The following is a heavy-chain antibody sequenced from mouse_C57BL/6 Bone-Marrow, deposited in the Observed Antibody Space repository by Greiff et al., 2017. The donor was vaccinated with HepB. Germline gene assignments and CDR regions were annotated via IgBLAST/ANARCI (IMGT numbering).Heavy chain of an antibody. CDR3: AKSFYYYGSSPLDY. V-gene: IGHV2-4*01. Sequence: VQVVESGPGLVQPSQSLSITCTVSGFSLTSYGVHWVRQPPGKGLEWLGVIWSGGSTDYNAAFISRLSISKDNSKSQVFFKMNSLQADDTAIYYCAKSFYYYGSSPLDYWGQGTTLTVSS. D-gene: IGHD1-1*01. J-gene: IGHJ2*01. CDR1: GFSLTSYG. CDR2: IWSGGST.